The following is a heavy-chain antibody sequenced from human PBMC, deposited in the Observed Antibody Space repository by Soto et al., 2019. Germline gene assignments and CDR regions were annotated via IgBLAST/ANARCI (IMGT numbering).Heavy chain of an antibody. D-gene: IGHD3-22*01. CDR3: ARDFRTDSHGVDV. CDR2: INPNSGGT. J-gene: IGHJ6*02. Sequence: GASVKVSCKASGYTFTGPYIHWVRQAPGQGLGWMGWINPNSGGTNFAQKFQGRVTMTRDTSISTVYMELNSLRSDDTGVYYCARDFRTDSHGVDVWGQGTAVTVSS. CDR1: GYTFTGPY. V-gene: IGHV1-2*02.